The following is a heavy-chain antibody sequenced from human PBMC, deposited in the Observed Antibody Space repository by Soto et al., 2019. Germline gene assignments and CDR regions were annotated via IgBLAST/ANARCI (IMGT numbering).Heavy chain of an antibody. Sequence: QGQLQESGPGLVKPSETLSLTCTVSCGSVRGGSYSLNWIRQPPGKGLEWIGYIYSSGSRYYNPSLKSRVTISIDTSKNQFALKLRSETAADTADYYFARDVDFGEEAVWGPWTTVTAS. D-gene: IGHD4-17*01. CDR2: IYSSGSR. CDR1: CGSVRGGSYS. CDR3: ARDVDFGEEAV. J-gene: IGHJ6*02. V-gene: IGHV4-61*01.